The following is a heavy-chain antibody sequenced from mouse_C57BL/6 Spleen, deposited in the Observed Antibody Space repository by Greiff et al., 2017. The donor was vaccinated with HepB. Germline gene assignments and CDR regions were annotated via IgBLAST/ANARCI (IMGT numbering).Heavy chain of an antibody. V-gene: IGHV7-3*01. CDR3: ARLDEGGSWFAY. CDR2: IRNKANGYTT. Sequence: EVNVVESGGGLVQPGGSLSLSCAASGFTFTDYYMSWVRQPPGKALEWLGFIRNKANGYTTEYSASVKGRFTISRDNSQSILYLQMNALRAEDSATYYCARLDEGGSWFAYWGQGTLVTVSA. J-gene: IGHJ3*01. CDR1: GFTFTDYY.